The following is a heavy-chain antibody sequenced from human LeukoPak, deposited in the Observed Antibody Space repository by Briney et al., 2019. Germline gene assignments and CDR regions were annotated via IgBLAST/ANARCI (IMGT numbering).Heavy chain of an antibody. CDR1: GYTLTELS. CDR3: ATRVGATDYFDY. Sequence: ASVKVSCKVSGYTLTELSMHWLRQAPEKGLGWMGGFDPEDGETIYAQKFQGKVTMTEDTSTDTAYMELSSLRSEDTAVYYCATRVGATDYFDYWGQGTLVTVSS. J-gene: IGHJ4*02. V-gene: IGHV1-24*01. D-gene: IGHD1-26*01. CDR2: FDPEDGET.